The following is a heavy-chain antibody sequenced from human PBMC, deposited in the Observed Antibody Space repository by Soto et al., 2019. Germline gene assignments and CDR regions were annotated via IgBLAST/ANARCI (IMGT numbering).Heavy chain of an antibody. CDR1: GFTFSSYW. D-gene: IGHD6-19*01. V-gene: IGHV3-74*01. Sequence: EVQLVESGGGLVQPGGSLRLSCAASGFTFSSYWMHWVGKPPGKGLEWVPGINSDGTSTSYTDSVKGRFTVSRDNAKNTLYLQMNSLRAEDTAVYYCARLLAVAGTNYWGQGTLVTVSS. J-gene: IGHJ4*02. CDR3: ARLLAVAGTNY. CDR2: INSDGTST.